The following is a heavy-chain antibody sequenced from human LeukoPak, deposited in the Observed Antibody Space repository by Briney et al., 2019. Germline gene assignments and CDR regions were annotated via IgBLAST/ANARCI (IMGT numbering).Heavy chain of an antibody. V-gene: IGHV4-61*08. Sequence: SETLSLTCTVSGGSISSGDYYWSWIRQPPGKGLEWIGYIYYSGSTNYNPSLKSRVTISVDRSKNQFSLKLSSVTAADTAVYYCARAEVYGAAPYYFDYWGQGTLVTVSS. CDR1: GGSISSGDYY. J-gene: IGHJ4*02. CDR3: ARAEVYGAAPYYFDY. CDR2: IYYSGST. D-gene: IGHD4/OR15-4a*01.